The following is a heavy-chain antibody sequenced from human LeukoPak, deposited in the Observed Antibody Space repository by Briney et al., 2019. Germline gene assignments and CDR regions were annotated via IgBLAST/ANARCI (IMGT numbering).Heavy chain of an antibody. CDR2: INEDGSEK. Sequence: GGSLRLSCAASGFTFSRYWMSWVRQAPGKGLEWVANINEDGSEKNYVDSVKGRFTISRDNAKNSLYLQMNNLRAEDTAVYYCARSYGHSIDYWGQGTLATVSS. V-gene: IGHV3-7*01. CDR1: GFTFSRYW. J-gene: IGHJ4*02. D-gene: IGHD3-10*01. CDR3: ARSYGHSIDY.